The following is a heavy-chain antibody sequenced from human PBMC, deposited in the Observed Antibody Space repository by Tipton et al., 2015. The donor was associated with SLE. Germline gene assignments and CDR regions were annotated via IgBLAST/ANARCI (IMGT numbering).Heavy chain of an antibody. CDR3: ARATRRGGVTTELAD. J-gene: IGHJ4*02. CDR1: GGSFSGYY. D-gene: IGHD1-14*01. CDR2: INHGGST. Sequence: TLSLTCAVYGGSFSGYYWTWIRQPPGKGLEWIGEINHGGSTNYNPSLKSRVTISVDTSKNQFSLKLSSVTAADTAVYFCARATRRGGVTTELADWGQGTLVTVSS. V-gene: IGHV4-34*01.